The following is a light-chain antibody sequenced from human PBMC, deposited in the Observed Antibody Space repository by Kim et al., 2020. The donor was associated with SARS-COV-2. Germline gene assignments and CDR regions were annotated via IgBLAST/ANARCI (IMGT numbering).Light chain of an antibody. J-gene: IGKJ4*01. CDR3: QSYKSAPLS. CDR1: QGINNN. CDR2: AAS. V-gene: IGKV1-27*01. Sequence: SASLGDRVTIPCRASQGINNNLAWYQQRPGKVPKLLMYAASTLHWGVPSRFSGSGSGTDFTLTISSLQSEDVATYYCQSYKSAPLSFGGGTKVEI.